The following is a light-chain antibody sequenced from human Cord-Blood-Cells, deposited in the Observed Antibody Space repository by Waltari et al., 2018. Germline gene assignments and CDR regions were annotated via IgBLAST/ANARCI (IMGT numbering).Light chain of an antibody. Sequence: QSALTQPRSVSGSPGQSVTISCTGTSSDVGGCNYVSWYQQHPVKAPKLMIYDVSKRPSGVPDRFSGSKSGNTASLTISGLQAEDEADYYCCSYAGSYTFVFGGGTKLTVL. J-gene: IGLJ2*01. CDR2: DVS. V-gene: IGLV2-11*01. CDR1: SSDVGGCNY. CDR3: CSYAGSYTFV.